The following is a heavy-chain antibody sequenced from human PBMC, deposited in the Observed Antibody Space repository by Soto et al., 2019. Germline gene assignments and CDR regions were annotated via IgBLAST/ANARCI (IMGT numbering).Heavy chain of an antibody. J-gene: IGHJ4*02. Sequence: EVQLVESGGDMVQPGTSLRLSCAASGFTFSSYGMNWFRHIPGKGLEWISYIRGDSENIKFADSVKGRFTIARDNARNSLYLQMNSLRAEDTAVYYCARDFAWSFDYWGQGTLVTVSS. V-gene: IGHV3-48*03. D-gene: IGHD2-21*01. CDR1: GFTFSSYG. CDR2: IRGDSENI. CDR3: ARDFAWSFDY.